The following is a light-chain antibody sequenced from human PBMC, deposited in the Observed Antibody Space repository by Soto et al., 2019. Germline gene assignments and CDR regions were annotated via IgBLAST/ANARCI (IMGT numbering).Light chain of an antibody. J-gene: IGLJ2*01. V-gene: IGLV2-14*03. CDR3: SSYTSSSTLVV. CDR1: SSDVGAYNY. CDR2: YVS. Sequence: QSALTQPASVSGSPGQSITISCTGTSSDVGAYNYVSWYQQHPGKAPKLMIYYVSHRPSGVSNRFSGSKSGNTASLTISGLQAEDEADYYCSSYTSSSTLVVFGGGTKVTVL.